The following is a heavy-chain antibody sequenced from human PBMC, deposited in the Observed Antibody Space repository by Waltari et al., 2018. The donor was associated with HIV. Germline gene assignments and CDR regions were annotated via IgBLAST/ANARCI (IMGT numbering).Heavy chain of an antibody. CDR2: IKPDVSET. J-gene: IGHJ6*02. D-gene: IGHD3-10*01. V-gene: IGHV3-7*01. CDR1: GFILSSYW. CDR3: ARDTGSQYYYYGMDV. Sequence: EVLLVESGGGLVQPGGSLRLSCGTSGFILSSYWMSWVRQAPGQGLDWLANIKPDVSETYYVDSVKGRFTISRDNAKNSVYLQMDSLRVEHTALYFCARDTGSQYYYYGMDVWGQGTMVSVS.